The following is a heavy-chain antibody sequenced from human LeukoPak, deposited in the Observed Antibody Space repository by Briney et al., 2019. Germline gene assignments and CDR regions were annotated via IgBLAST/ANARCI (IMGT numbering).Heavy chain of an antibody. Sequence: GESLKISCKGSGYSFTSYWIGWVRQMHGKGLEWMGIIYPGDSDTRYSPSFQGQVTISADKSISTAYLQWSSLKASDTAMYYCARRYDYVWGTEGFWDCWGQGTLVTVSS. J-gene: IGHJ4*02. V-gene: IGHV5-51*01. D-gene: IGHD3-16*01. CDR1: GYSFTSYW. CDR3: ARRYDYVWGTEGFWDC. CDR2: IYPGDSDT.